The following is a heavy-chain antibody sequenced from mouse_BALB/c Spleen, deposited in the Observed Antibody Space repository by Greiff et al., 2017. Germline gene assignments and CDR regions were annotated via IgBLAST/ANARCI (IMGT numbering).Heavy chain of an antibody. CDR2: ISSGGSYT. J-gene: IGHJ4*01. CDR1: GFTFSSYT. D-gene: IGHD3-2*01. V-gene: IGHV5-6-4*01. CDR3: TRDRGQLGLHYYAMDY. Sequence: EVQVVESGGGLVKPGGSLKLSCAASGFTFSSYTMSWVRQTPEKRLEWVATISSGGSYTYYPDSVKGRFTISRDNAKNTLYLQMSSLKSEDTAMYYCTRDRGQLGLHYYAMDYWGQGTSVTVSS.